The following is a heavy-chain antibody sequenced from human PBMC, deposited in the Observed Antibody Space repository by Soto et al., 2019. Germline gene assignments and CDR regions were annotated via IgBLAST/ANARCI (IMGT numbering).Heavy chain of an antibody. CDR2: IYYSGST. CDR1: GGSISSGGYY. Sequence: QVQLQESGPGLVKPSQTLSLTCTVSGGSISSGGYYWSWIRQHPGKGLEWIGYIYYSGSTYYNPSLKSRVTISVDTSKNQFSLKLSSVTAADTAVYYCARDGATMVRGVIITGWFDPWGQGTLVTVSS. J-gene: IGHJ5*02. V-gene: IGHV4-31*03. CDR3: ARDGATMVRGVIITGWFDP. D-gene: IGHD3-10*01.